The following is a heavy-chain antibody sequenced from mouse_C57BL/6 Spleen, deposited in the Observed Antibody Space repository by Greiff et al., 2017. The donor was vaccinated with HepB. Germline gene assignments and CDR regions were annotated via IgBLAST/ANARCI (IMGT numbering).Heavy chain of an antibody. D-gene: IGHD1-1*01. V-gene: IGHV1-39*01. CDR2: INPNYGTT. Sequence: QLQESGPELVKPGASVKISCKASGYSFTDYNMNWVKQSNGKSLEWIGVINPNYGTTSYNQKFKGKATLTVDQSSSTAYMQLNSLTSEDSAVYYCARETTVVARWYFDYWGQGTTLTVSS. J-gene: IGHJ2*01. CDR3: ARETTVVARWYFDY. CDR1: GYSFTDYN.